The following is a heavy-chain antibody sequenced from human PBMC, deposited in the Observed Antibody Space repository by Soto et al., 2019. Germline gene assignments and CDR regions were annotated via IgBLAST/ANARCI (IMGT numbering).Heavy chain of an antibody. J-gene: IGHJ5*02. V-gene: IGHV4-59*01. CDR3: ARVVAAAGTEYWFDP. D-gene: IGHD6-13*01. CDR2: IYYSGST. Sequence: KPSETLSLTCTVSGGSISGYYWSWIRQPPGKGLEWIGYIYYSGSTNYNPSLKSRVTISVDTSKNQFSLKLSSVTAADTAVYYCARVVAAAGTEYWFDPWGQGTLVTVSS. CDR1: GGSISGYY.